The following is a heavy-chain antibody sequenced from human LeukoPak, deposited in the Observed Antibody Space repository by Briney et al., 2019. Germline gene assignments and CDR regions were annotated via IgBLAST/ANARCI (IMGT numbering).Heavy chain of an antibody. V-gene: IGHV4-61*02. J-gene: IGHJ4*02. CDR2: ILTSEST. Sequence: SQTLSLTCTVSGASISSGSYYWSWIRQPAGKGLEWIGRILTSESTNYNPSLKGRVIISVDTSKNQFSLKLSSVTAADTAVYYCAREYYYDSSGLDYFDYWGQGTLVTVSS. D-gene: IGHD3-22*01. CDR3: AREYYYDSSGLDYFDY. CDR1: GASISSGSYY.